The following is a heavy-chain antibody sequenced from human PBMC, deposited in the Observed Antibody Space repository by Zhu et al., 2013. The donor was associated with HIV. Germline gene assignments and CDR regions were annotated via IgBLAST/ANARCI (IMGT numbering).Heavy chain of an antibody. J-gene: IGHJ6*02. CDR2: IIPIFGTA. Sequence: QVQLVQSGAEVKKPGSSVKVSCKASGGTFSSYAISWVRQAPGQGLEWMGGIIPIFGTANYAQKFQGRVTITADESTSTAYMELSSLRSEDTAVYYCALDGGDYTLLRYYGMDVWGQGTTVTVSS. CDR3: ALDGGDYTLLRYYGMDV. CDR1: GGTFSSYA. V-gene: IGHV1-69*01. D-gene: IGHD4-17*01.